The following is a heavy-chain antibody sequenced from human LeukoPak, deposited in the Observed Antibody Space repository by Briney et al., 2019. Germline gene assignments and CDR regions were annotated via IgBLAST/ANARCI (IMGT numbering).Heavy chain of an antibody. D-gene: IGHD2-2*01. J-gene: IGHJ6*03. CDR3: AKWGYCSSTTCLAIMDV. CDR2: IRYDGSNK. Sequence: GGSLRLSCAASGFTFSTCGMHWVRQAPGKGLEWVAFIRYDGSNKYHADSVKGRFTISRDNSKNTLYLQMNNLRAEDTAVYYCAKWGYCSSTTCLAIMDVWGKGTTVTVSS. CDR1: GFTFSTCG. V-gene: IGHV3-30*02.